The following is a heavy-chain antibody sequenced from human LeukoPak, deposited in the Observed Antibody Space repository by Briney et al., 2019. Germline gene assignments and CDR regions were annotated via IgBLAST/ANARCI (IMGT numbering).Heavy chain of an antibody. Sequence: GGSLRLSCAASGLTFSKSALTWVRQAPGKGLEWVSTITDVGDIFYTYSVRGRFTISRDNSKNTVYMQMDGLRAEDTAVYYCTRDRGGSPTDVFDYWGQGTLVTISS. CDR2: ITDVGDI. CDR1: GLTFSKSA. CDR3: TRDRGGSPTDVFDY. J-gene: IGHJ4*02. V-gene: IGHV3-23*01. D-gene: IGHD2-15*01.